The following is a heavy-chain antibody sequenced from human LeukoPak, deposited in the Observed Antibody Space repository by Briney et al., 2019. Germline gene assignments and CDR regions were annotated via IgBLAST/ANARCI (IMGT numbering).Heavy chain of an antibody. Sequence: QSGGSLRLSCAASGFTFSSYAMSWVRQAPGKGLEWVSSISGSGGSPYYADSVKGRFTISRDNSKNTLHLQMNSLRAEDTAVYYCAKDRSRYDSSAYDFDYWGQGTLVTVSS. CDR3: AKDRSRYDSSAYDFDY. CDR1: GFTFSSYA. J-gene: IGHJ4*02. V-gene: IGHV3-23*01. D-gene: IGHD3-22*01. CDR2: ISGSGGSP.